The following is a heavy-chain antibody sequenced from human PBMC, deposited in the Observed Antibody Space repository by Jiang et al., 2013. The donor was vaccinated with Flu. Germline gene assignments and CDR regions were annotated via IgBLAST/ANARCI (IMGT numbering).Heavy chain of an antibody. D-gene: IGHD3-10*01. V-gene: IGHV3-30*07. J-gene: IGHJ4*02. Sequence: TISRDNSKNTLYLQMNSLRAEDTAVYYCARDYYYGSGSYPDYWGQGTLVTVSS. CDR3: ARDYYYGSGSYPDY.